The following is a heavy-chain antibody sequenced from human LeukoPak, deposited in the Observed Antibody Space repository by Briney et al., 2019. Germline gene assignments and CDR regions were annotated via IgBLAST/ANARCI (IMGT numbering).Heavy chain of an antibody. CDR3: ATIGTGDYRDDS. J-gene: IGHJ5*01. D-gene: IGHD3/OR15-3a*01. CDR2: IYSGNTI. CDR1: GFTFSDYN. V-gene: IGHV3-66*01. Sequence: GGSLRLSCAASGFTFSDYNMRWIRQAPGKGLEWVSVIYSGNTIKYADSVKGRFTISRDNSKNTVYLQMSSLRAEDTALYYCATIGTGDYRDDSWGQGTLVTVSS.